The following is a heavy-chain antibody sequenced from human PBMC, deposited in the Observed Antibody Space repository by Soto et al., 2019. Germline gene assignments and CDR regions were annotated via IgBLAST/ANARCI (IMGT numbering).Heavy chain of an antibody. CDR3: ARRSGSYPYWYFDL. CDR2: ISAYNGNT. Sequence: QVQLVQSGAEVKKPGASVKVSCKASGYTFTSYGISWVRQAPGQGLEWMGWISAYNGNTNYAQKLQGRVTMTTDTSTSTAYLVLRSLRADDTAVYYCARRSGSYPYWYFDLWGRGTLVTVSS. J-gene: IGHJ2*01. V-gene: IGHV1-18*01. CDR1: GYTFTSYG. D-gene: IGHD1-26*01.